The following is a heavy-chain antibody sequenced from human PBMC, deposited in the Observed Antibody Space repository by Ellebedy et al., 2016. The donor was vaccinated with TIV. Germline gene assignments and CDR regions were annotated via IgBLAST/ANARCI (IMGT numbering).Heavy chain of an antibody. V-gene: IGHV4-30-4*01. J-gene: IGHJ2*01. CDR1: GGSISSGDYY. D-gene: IGHD3-22*01. Sequence: SETLSLTXTVSGGSISSGDYYWSWIRQPPGKGLEWIGYIYYSGSTYYNPSLKSRVTISVDTSKNQFSLKLSSVTAADTAVYYCARDWSSGYEWYFDLWGRGTLVTVSS. CDR2: IYYSGST. CDR3: ARDWSSGYEWYFDL.